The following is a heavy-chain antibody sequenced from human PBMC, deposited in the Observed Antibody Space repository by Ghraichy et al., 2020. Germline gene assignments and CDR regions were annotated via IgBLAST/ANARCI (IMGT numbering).Heavy chain of an antibody. CDR2: IYYSGST. Sequence: TLSLTCTVSGGSISSGGYYWSWIRQHPGKGLEWIGYIYYSGSTYYNPSLKSRVTISVDTSKNQFSLKLSSVTAADTAVYYCARDPLADSSGYYPTPDAFDIWGQGTMVTVSS. CDR3: ARDPLADSSGYYPTPDAFDI. D-gene: IGHD3-22*01. CDR1: GGSISSGGYY. V-gene: IGHV4-31*03. J-gene: IGHJ3*02.